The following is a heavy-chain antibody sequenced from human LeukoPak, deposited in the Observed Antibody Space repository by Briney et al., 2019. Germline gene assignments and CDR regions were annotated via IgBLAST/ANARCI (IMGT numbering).Heavy chain of an antibody. Sequence: SETLSLTCTVSGYSISSGYYWGWIRQPPGKGLEWIGSIYHSGSTYYNPSLKSRVTISVDTSKNQFSLKLSSVTAADTAVYYCARVAARRGYYYYYYMDVWGKGTTVTVSS. CDR2: IYHSGST. V-gene: IGHV4-38-2*02. CDR3: ARVAARRGYYYYYYMDV. J-gene: IGHJ6*03. CDR1: GYSISSGYY. D-gene: IGHD6-6*01.